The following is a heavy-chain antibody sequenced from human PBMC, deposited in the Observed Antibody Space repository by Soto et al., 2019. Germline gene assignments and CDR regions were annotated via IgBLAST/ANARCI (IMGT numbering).Heavy chain of an antibody. CDR3: AKWRTDNYDSLALSGFDC. CDR1: GFTFSSSA. D-gene: IGHD3-16*01. Sequence: GCSLRLSCTASGFTFSSSAMTWGRQAPRKGLEWVSAISGGDGSPSYADSVKGRFTISRDNSKNTLYLHMNSLRADDTAAYYCAKWRTDNYDSLALSGFDCSGQGTQVTVYS. V-gene: IGHV3-23*01. CDR2: ISGGDGSP. J-gene: IGHJ4*02.